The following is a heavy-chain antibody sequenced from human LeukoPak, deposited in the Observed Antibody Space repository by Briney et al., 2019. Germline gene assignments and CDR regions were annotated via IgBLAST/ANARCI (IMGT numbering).Heavy chain of an antibody. J-gene: IGHJ4*02. CDR2: ISGSGDST. Sequence: PGGSLRLSCAASGFTFNSYAMSWVRQAPGKGLEWVSGISGSGDSTFHADSVKGRFTISRDNSKNTLYLQMNGLRADDTAVYYCAKDLSDFWSGRNFDYWGQGTLVTVSS. D-gene: IGHD3-3*01. CDR3: AKDLSDFWSGRNFDY. CDR1: GFTFNSYA. V-gene: IGHV3-23*01.